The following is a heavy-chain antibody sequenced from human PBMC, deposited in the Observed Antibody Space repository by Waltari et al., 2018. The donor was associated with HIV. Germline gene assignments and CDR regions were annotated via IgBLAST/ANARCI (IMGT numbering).Heavy chain of an antibody. J-gene: IGHJ1*01. CDR2: INPISGNT. D-gene: IGHD2-8*01. CDR1: GYTFTSYD. Sequence: QVQLVQSGAEVKKSGASVKVSCKASGYTFTSYDINWVRQAAGQGLGWMAWINPISGNTGHAQKFQGRVTLTRDTSTSIAYMQLSSLRFEDTAVYFCARTGIGLDVLHHWGQGTLVTVSS. V-gene: IGHV1-8*01. CDR3: ARTGIGLDVLHH.